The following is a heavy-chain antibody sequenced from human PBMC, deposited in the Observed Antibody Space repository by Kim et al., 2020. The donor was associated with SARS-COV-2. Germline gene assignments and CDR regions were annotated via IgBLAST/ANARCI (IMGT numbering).Heavy chain of an antibody. CDR1: GASISSGGYY. CDR3: VRGRRDGYNYFDY. D-gene: IGHD5-12*01. Sequence: SETLSLTCTVSGASISSGGYYWSWIRQHQGKGLEWIAYIDYSGSTDDNPYVKSRLIISLDKSKNQISLKLSSVTAADTAVYYCVRGRRDGYNYFDYWGQGTLVTVSS. J-gene: IGHJ4*02. CDR2: IDYSGST. V-gene: IGHV4-31*03.